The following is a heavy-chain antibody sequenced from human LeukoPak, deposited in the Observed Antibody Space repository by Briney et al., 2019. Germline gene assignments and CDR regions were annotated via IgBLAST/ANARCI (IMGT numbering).Heavy chain of an antibody. V-gene: IGHV4-34*01. J-gene: IGHJ4*02. Sequence: SETLSLTCAVYGGSFSGYYWSWIRQPPGKGLEWIGEINHSGSTNYNPSLRSRVTISVDTSKNQFSLKLSSVTAADTAVYYCARDRGYCSGGSCYTGTYYFDYWGQGTLVTVSS. D-gene: IGHD2-15*01. CDR1: GGSFSGYY. CDR2: INHSGST. CDR3: ARDRGYCSGGSCYTGTYYFDY.